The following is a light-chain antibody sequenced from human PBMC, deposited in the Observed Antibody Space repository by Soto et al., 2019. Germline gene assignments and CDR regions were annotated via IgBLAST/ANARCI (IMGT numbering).Light chain of an antibody. J-gene: IGKJ2*01. CDR1: QSVSSTY. CDR2: GAS. CDR3: QQYATSPVMYT. V-gene: IGKV3-20*01. Sequence: EIVLTQSPGILSLSPGERATLSCRASQSVSSTYLAWYQQKPGQAPRLLIYGASSRATDIPDRFSGSGSGTDFTLTISRLEPEDFAVYYCQQYATSPVMYTFGQGNQLEIK.